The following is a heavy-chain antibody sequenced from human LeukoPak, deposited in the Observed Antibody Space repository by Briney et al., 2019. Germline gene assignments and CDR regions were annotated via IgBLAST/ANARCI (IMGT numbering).Heavy chain of an antibody. V-gene: IGHV3-13*01. CDR3: LGNPPRNDAFDI. CDR1: GFTSSSYD. D-gene: IGHD1-14*01. CDR2: IGSAGDT. Sequence: GGSLRLSCAASGFTSSSYDMHWVRQATGKGLEWVSAIGSAGDTYYPGSVKGRFTISRENAKNSLYLQMNSLRAEDTAVYYRLGNPPRNDAFDIWGQGTMVTVSS. J-gene: IGHJ3*02.